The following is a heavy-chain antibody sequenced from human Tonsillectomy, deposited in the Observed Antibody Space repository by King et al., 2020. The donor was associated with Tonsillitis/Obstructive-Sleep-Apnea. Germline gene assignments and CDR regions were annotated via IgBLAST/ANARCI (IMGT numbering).Heavy chain of an antibody. CDR3: ARDLSIAYFDY. CDR1: AFAFAYYN. Sequence: VQLVESGGGLVKPGGSLMLSCEASAFAFAYYNFDWVRQAPGKGLEWVSSIDATGNHVYYADSGKGRFTISRDNAKKSLYLEMTSLRADHTAVYYCARDLSIAYFDYWGQGTLVTVSS. CDR2: IDATGNHV. V-gene: IGHV3-21*01. J-gene: IGHJ4*02.